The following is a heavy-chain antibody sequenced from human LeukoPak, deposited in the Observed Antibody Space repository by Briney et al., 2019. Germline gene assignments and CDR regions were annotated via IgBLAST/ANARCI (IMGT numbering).Heavy chain of an antibody. V-gene: IGHV1-18*01. CDR3: ARGRVDYYDSSGYIFDY. CDR1: GYTFTSYG. D-gene: IGHD3-22*01. J-gene: IGHJ4*02. CDR2: ISAYNGNT. Sequence: GASVKVSCKASGYTFTSYGISWVRQAPGQGLEWMGWISAYNGNTNYAQKLQGRVTMTTDTSTSTAYIELRSLRSDDTAVYYCARGRVDYYDSSGYIFDYWGQGTLVTVSS.